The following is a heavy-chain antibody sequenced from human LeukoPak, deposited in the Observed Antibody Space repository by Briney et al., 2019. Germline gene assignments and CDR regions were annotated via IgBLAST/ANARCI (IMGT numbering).Heavy chain of an antibody. D-gene: IGHD3-16*02. V-gene: IGHV4-59*12. CDR3: ARRLYQLSRYAFDI. J-gene: IGHJ3*02. Sequence: TSETLSLTCIVSGGSITDYYWSWIRQPPGKGLEWIGYIYYRGSTNYNPSLKSRVTISVDTSKNQFSLKLRSVTAADTALYYCARRLYQLSRYAFDIWGQGTMVTVSS. CDR1: GGSITDYY. CDR2: IYYRGST.